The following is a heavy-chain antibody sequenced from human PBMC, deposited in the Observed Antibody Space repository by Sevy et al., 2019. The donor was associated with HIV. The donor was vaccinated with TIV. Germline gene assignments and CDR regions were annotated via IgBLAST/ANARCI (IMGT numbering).Heavy chain of an antibody. Sequence: GGSLRLSCAASGFPFNDHAMHWVRQVPGKGLEWVSGISWNSRNIGYAVSVKGRFTISRDNARQSLFLEMHSLRPEDPAVYYCCTDINRGCDGVNCYPYYYYFYGLDVWGQGTTVTVSS. CDR1: GFPFNDHA. D-gene: IGHD2-21*01. J-gene: IGHJ6*02. CDR2: ISWNSRNI. CDR3: CTDINRGCDGVNCYPYYYYFYGLDV. V-gene: IGHV3-9*01.